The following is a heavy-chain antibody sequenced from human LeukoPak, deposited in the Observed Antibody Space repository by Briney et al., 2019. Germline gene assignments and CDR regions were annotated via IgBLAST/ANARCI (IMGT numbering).Heavy chain of an antibody. CDR1: GYSFTSYW. D-gene: IGHD6-19*01. Sequence: GEPLTISCKGSGYSFTSYWIGWVRHMPRKGLEWMGIIYPGDSDTRYSPSFQGQITISADKSISTAYLQWSSLKAADTAMYYCARQGAGSSGWYFDYWGQGTLVTVSS. CDR3: ARQGAGSSGWYFDY. J-gene: IGHJ4*02. CDR2: IYPGDSDT. V-gene: IGHV5-51*01.